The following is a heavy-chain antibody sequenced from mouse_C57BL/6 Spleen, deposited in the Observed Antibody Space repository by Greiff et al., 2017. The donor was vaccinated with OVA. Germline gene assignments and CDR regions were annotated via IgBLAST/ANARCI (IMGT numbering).Heavy chain of an antibody. CDR2: IDPSDSYT. CDR3: ARRKTAQATNYFDY. Sequence: VQLQQSGAELVMPGASVKLSCKASGYTFTSYWMHWVKQRPGQGLEWIGEIDPSDSYTNYNQKFKGKSTLTVDKSSSTAYMQLSSLTSEDSAVYYCARRKTAQATNYFDYWGQGTTLTVSS. J-gene: IGHJ2*01. D-gene: IGHD3-2*02. V-gene: IGHV1-69*01. CDR1: GYTFTSYW.